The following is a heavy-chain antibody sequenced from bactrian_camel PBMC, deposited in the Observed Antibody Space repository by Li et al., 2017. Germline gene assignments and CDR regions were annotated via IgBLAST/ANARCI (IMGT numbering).Heavy chain of an antibody. CDR1: RLTIRDKC. J-gene: IGHJ4*01. D-gene: IGHD2*01. CDR3: ATYIYVAGDNNY. Sequence: HVQLVESGGGSVEVGGSLRLSCVASRLTIRDKCMGWFRQLPGEERQGIASMYADESATYYHDSVKGRFTISQDDAKNTMYLQMNSLKTEDTAVYYCATYIYVAGDNNYWGQGTQVTVS. V-gene: IGHV3S6*01. CDR2: MYADESAT.